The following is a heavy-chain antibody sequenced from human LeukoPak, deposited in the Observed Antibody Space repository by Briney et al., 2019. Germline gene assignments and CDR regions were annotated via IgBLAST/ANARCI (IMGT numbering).Heavy chain of an antibody. V-gene: IGHV4-59*08. D-gene: IGHD4-17*01. CDR1: GDSISSYH. CDR3: ARRSYGDYAGGFGY. Sequence: SETLSLTCTVSGDSISSYHWNWIRQPPEKGLEWIGHIDYSGNTNYNPSLKSRVTISVDTSENHFSLKLTSVTAADTAIYYCARRSYGDYAGGFGYWGQGTLVTVSS. CDR2: IDYSGNT. J-gene: IGHJ4*02.